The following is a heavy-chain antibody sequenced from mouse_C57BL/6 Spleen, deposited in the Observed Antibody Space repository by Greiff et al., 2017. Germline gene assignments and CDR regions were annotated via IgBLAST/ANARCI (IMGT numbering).Heavy chain of an antibody. CDR1: GYTFTGYW. CDR2: ILPGSGST. V-gene: IGHV1-9*01. D-gene: IGHD3-2*02. CDR3: ARPQLRLGGYYFDY. J-gene: IGHJ2*01. Sequence: QVQLQQSGAELMKPGASVKLSCKATGYTFTGYWLEWVKPRPGHGLEWIGEILPGSGSTNYNEKFKGKATFTADTSSNTAYMQLSSLTTEDSAIYYCARPQLRLGGYYFDYWGQGTTLTVSS.